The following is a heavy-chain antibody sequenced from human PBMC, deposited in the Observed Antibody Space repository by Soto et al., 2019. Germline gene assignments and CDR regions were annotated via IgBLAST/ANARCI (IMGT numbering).Heavy chain of an antibody. CDR3: ATLSSFGSVVAATEPFDY. Sequence: ASVKVSCKVSGYTLTELSMHWVRRAPGKGLEWMGGFDPEDGETIYAQKFQGRVTMTEDTSTDTAYMELSSLRSEDTAVYYCATLSSFGSVVAATEPFDYWGQGTLVTVSS. CDR2: FDPEDGET. J-gene: IGHJ4*02. CDR1: GYTLTELS. D-gene: IGHD2-15*01. V-gene: IGHV1-24*01.